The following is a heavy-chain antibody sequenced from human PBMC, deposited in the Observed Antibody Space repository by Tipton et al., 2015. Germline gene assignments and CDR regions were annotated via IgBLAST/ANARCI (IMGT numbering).Heavy chain of an antibody. Sequence: WVRQAPGKGLEWIGSIYDSGSTYYNPSLKSRVTISVDTSENQFSLKLSSVTAADTAVYYCARQGTVVVIGMSHYYYYGMDVWGQGTTVTVSS. CDR3: ARQGTVVVIGMSHYYYYGMDV. D-gene: IGHD2-21*01. J-gene: IGHJ6*02. V-gene: IGHV4-39*01. CDR2: IYDSGST.